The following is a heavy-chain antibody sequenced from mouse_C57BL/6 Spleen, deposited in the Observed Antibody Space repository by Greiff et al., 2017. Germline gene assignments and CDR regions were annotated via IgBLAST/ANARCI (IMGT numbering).Heavy chain of an antibody. CDR3: ARSSPVYYGSSYGYFDV. Sequence: QVQLQQPGAELVMPGASVKLSCKASGYTFTSYWMHWVKQRPGQGLEWIGEIDPSDSYTNYNQKFKGKSTLTVDKSSSTAYMQLSSLTSEDSAVYFCARSSPVYYGSSYGYFDVWGKGTTVTVSS. CDR1: GYTFTSYW. J-gene: IGHJ1*03. CDR2: IDPSDSYT. D-gene: IGHD1-1*01. V-gene: IGHV1-69*01.